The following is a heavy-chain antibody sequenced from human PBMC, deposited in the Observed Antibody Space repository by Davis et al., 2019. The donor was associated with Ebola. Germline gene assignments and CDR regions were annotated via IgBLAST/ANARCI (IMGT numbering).Heavy chain of an antibody. D-gene: IGHD2-21*01. CDR3: AHSVVVIAHTFDY. CDR1: GFSLSNARMG. V-gene: IGHV2-26*01. CDR2: IFSNDEK. Sequence: SGPTLANLTDILTLTCTVSGFSLSNARMGVSWIRPPPGKALEWLAHIFSNDEKSYSTSLKSRLTISKDTSKNQVVLTMTNMDPVDTATYYCAHSVVVIAHTFDYWGQGTLVTVSS. J-gene: IGHJ4*02.